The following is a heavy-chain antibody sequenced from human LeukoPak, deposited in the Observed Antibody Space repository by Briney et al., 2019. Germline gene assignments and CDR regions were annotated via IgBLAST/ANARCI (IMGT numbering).Heavy chain of an antibody. J-gene: IGHJ6*02. V-gene: IGHV1-18*01. CDR3: ARDGVVAANYGMDV. CDR1: GYTFTSYG. D-gene: IGHD2-15*01. Sequence: GSVKVSCKASGYTFTSYGISWVRQAPGQGLEWMGWISAYNGNTNYAQKLQGRVTMTTDTSPSTAYMELRSLRSDDTAVYYCARDGVVAANYGMDVWGQGTTVTVSS. CDR2: ISAYNGNT.